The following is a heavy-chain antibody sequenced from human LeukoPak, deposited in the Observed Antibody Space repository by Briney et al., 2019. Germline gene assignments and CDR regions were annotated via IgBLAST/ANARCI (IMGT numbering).Heavy chain of an antibody. CDR3: ASSLVVITNHYYYYGMDV. CDR2: IIPILGIA. CDR1: GGTFSSYA. Sequence: SVKVSCKASGGTFSSYAISWVRQAPGQGLEWMGRIIPILGIANYAQKFQGRVTITADKSTSTAYMELSSLRSEDTAVYYCASSLVVITNHYYYYGMDVWGQGTAVTVSS. D-gene: IGHD3-22*01. V-gene: IGHV1-69*04. J-gene: IGHJ6*02.